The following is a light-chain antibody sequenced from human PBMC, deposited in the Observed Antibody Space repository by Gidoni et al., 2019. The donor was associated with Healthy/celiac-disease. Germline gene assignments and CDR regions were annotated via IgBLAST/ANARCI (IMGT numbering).Light chain of an antibody. V-gene: IGLV2-23*02. CDR2: EVS. CDR3: CSHAGSSTRYV. J-gene: IGLJ1*01. CDR1: SSDVGSYNL. Sequence: QSALTQPASVSGSPGQSITISCTGTSSDVGSYNLVSWYQQHPGKAPKLLIYEVSKRPSGVSHRFSGSKSCHTASLTISGLPAEDEADYYCCSHAGSSTRYVFGTGTKVTVL.